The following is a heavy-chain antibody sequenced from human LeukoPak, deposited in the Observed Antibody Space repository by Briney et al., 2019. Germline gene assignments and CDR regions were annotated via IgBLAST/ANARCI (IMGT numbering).Heavy chain of an antibody. CDR1: GFTFSASY. CDR3: ARNMVRGVIFPLGY. CDR2: IRTIGSTK. V-gene: IGHV3-11*01. D-gene: IGHD3-10*01. J-gene: IGHJ4*02. Sequence: GRSLRLACAVSGFTFSASYMSWISQAPGKGMEWVSYIRTIGSTKYYADSVEGRFPMPRDNAKNSLYRQMNSLRAEDTALYYCARNMVRGVIFPLGYWGQGILVTVSS.